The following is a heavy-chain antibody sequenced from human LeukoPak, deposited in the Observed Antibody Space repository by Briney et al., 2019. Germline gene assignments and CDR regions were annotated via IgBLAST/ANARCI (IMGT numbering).Heavy chain of an antibody. D-gene: IGHD3-9*01. V-gene: IGHV6-1*01. CDR3: ARGPKTGWFDH. CDR1: GDSISSTSTA. Sequence: PSQTLSLTFAISGDSISSTSTAWHWIRQSPSRGLEWLGRTYYRSKWYTDYAESVKSRLVINPDTSKNEFSLQMTSVTSSDTAIYFCARGPKTGWFDHWGQGTLVTVSS. J-gene: IGHJ5*02. CDR2: TYYRSKWYT.